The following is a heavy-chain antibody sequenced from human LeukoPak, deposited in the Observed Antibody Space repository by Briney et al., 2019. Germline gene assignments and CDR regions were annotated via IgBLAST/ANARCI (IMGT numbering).Heavy chain of an antibody. J-gene: IGHJ4*02. Sequence: GGSLRLSCAASGFTFSSYGMHWVRQAPGKGLEWVAVISYDGSNKYYADSVKGRFTISRDNSKNTLYLQMNSLRAEDTAVYYCAKPLGSSGYYDYWGQGTLVTVSS. V-gene: IGHV3-30*18. CDR2: ISYDGSNK. D-gene: IGHD3-22*01. CDR3: AKPLGSSGYYDY. CDR1: GFTFSSYG.